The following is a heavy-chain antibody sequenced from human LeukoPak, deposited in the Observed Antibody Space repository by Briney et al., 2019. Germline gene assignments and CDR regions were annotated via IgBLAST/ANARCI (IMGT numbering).Heavy chain of an antibody. V-gene: IGHV3-30*04. Sequence: PGGSLRLSCAASGFTFSSYAMHWVRQAPGKGLEWVAVISYDGSNKYYADSVKGRFTISRVNSKNTLSLQMNSLRVEDTAMYYCASPPGRPNGDWGQGTLVTVSS. J-gene: IGHJ4*02. CDR3: ASPPGRPNGD. D-gene: IGHD7-27*01. CDR1: GFTFSSYA. CDR2: ISYDGSNK.